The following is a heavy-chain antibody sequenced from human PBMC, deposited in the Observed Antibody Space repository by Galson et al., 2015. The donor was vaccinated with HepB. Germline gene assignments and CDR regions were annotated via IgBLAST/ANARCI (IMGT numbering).Heavy chain of an antibody. CDR2: MSSTGSYT. V-gene: IGHV3-11*06. CDR3: ARVGITMVRGVIYYYYGMDV. CDR1: GFTFSDYY. D-gene: IGHD3-10*01. Sequence: LRLSCAASGFTFSDYYLTWIRQAPGKGLEWVSYMSSTGSYTNYADSVKGRFTISRDNAKDSLYLQMNSLRAEDTAVYYCARVGITMVRGVIYYYYGMDVWSQGTTVTVSS. J-gene: IGHJ6*02.